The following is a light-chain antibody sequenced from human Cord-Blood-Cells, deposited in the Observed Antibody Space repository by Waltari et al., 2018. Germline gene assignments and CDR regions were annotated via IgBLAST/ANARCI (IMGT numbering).Light chain of an antibody. CDR2: RNK. V-gene: IGLV1-47*01. CDR3: AAWDDSLSVVV. Sequence: QSVLTQPPSASGTPGQRVTISCSGSSSNIGSNYVYWYQQLPGTAPKLPIYRNKQRPSGVPDRFSGSKSGTSASLAISGLRSEDEADYYCAAWDDSLSVVVFGGGTKLTVL. CDR1: SSNIGSNY. J-gene: IGLJ2*01.